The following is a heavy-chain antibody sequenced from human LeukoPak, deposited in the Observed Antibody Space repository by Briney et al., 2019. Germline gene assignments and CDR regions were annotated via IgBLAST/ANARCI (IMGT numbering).Heavy chain of an antibody. CDR2: IYYSEST. D-gene: IGHD6-13*01. CDR1: GGSFSGYY. V-gene: IGHV4-59*01. CDR3: AREGSSSWYFPFDY. J-gene: IGHJ4*02. Sequence: SETLSLTCAVYGGSFSGYYWSWIRQPPGKGLEWIGYIYYSESTNYNPSLKSRVTISVDTSKNQFSLKLSSVTAADTAVYYCAREGSSSWYFPFDYWGQGTLVTVSS.